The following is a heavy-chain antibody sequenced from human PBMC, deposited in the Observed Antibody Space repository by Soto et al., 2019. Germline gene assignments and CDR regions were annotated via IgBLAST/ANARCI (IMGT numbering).Heavy chain of an antibody. V-gene: IGHV4-34*01. CDR2: INDRGSI. D-gene: IGHD3-9*01. J-gene: IGHJ2*01. Sequence: QVQLQQWGAGPLRPLETLSLTCGVSGGFFSGYYWAWIRQSPGKGLEWVGEINDRGSINYNPSLTSRVSISVDTSKNHYSLTLWSVTAADTAVYYCARESHDILAGPPWVWYFDLWGRGTLVTVSS. CDR1: GGFFSGYY. CDR3: ARESHDILAGPPWVWYFDL.